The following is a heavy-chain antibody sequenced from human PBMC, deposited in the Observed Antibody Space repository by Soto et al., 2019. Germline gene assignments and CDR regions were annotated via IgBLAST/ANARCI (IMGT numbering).Heavy chain of an antibody. CDR2: TYYRSRWYN. V-gene: IGHV6-1*01. D-gene: IGHD1-7*01. CDR3: AGTTSLQWYYMDV. Sequence: QVQLQQSGPGLVKPSQTLSLTCAISGDSVSSNSAAWNWIRQSPSGGLEWLGRTYYRSRWYNDYAVSVRCRITINPDTSKTQFSLHLNSVTPEDTAVYYCAGTTSLQWYYMDVWGKGTTVTVSS. J-gene: IGHJ6*03. CDR1: GDSVSSNSAA.